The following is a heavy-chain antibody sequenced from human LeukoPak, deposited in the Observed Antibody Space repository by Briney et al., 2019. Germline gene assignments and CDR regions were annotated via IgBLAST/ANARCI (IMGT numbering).Heavy chain of an antibody. J-gene: IGHJ5*02. CDR3: AIVMITFGGVIDP. V-gene: IGHV1-2*02. D-gene: IGHD3-16*01. CDR2: INPNSGGT. Sequence: ASVKLSFKASGYAFTGYYMHWVRKAPGQGLEWMGRINPNSGGTNYAQKFQGRVTMTRDTSISTAYMELSRLRSDDTAVYYCAIVMITFGGVIDPWGQGTLVTVSS. CDR1: GYAFTGYY.